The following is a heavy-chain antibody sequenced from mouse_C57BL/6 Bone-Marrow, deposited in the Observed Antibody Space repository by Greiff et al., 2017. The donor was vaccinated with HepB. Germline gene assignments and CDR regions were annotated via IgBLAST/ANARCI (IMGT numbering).Heavy chain of an antibody. Sequence: EVKVVESGEGLVKPGGSLKLSCAASGFTFSSYAMSWVRQTPEKRLEWVAYISSGGDYIYYADTVKGRFTISRDNARNTLYLKRSSLKSKDTAMYYCTRAGYYGSSFVWYFDVWGTGTTVTVSS. D-gene: IGHD1-1*01. CDR3: TRAGYYGSSFVWYFDV. J-gene: IGHJ1*03. CDR2: ISSGGDYI. CDR1: GFTFSSYA. V-gene: IGHV5-9-1*02.